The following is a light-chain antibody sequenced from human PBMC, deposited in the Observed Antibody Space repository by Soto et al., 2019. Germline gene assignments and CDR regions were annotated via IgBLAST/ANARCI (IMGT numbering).Light chain of an antibody. V-gene: IGLV2-8*01. CDR2: EVT. CDR1: SSDVGGYNY. J-gene: IGLJ1*01. Sequence: QSALTQPPSASGYPGQSVTISCTGTSSDVGGYNYVSWYQQHPGKAPKLMIYEVTKRPSGVPDRFSGSKSGNTASLTVSGLQAEDEADYYCSSYAGSNNLGVFGTGTKLNVL. CDR3: SSYAGSNNLGV.